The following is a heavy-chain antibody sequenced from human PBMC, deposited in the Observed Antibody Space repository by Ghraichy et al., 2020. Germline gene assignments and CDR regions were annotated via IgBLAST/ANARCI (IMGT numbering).Heavy chain of an antibody. J-gene: IGHJ6*02. CDR1: GFTFSSYG. Sequence: GGSLRLSCAASGFTFSSYGMHWVRQAPGKGLEWVAVIWYDGSNKYYADSVKGRFTISRDNSKNTLYLQMNSLRAEDTAVYYCARDSKKGQTQGLWFGEAGRFYYYGLDVWGQGTTVTVSS. D-gene: IGHD3-10*01. CDR3: ARDSKKGQTQGLWFGEAGRFYYYGLDV. CDR2: IWYDGSNK. V-gene: IGHV3-33*01.